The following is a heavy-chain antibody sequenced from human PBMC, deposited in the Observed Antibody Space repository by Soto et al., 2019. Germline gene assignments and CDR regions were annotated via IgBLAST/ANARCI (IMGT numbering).Heavy chain of an antibody. CDR1: GGSFSGYY. V-gene: IGHV4-34*01. CDR3: AKGYCSGGSCYSKYYFDY. J-gene: IGHJ4*02. CDR2: INHSGST. Sequence: NPSETLSLTCAVYGGSFSGYYWSWIRQPPGKGLEWIGEINHSGSTNYNPSLKSRVTISVDTSKNQFSLKLSSVTAADTAVYYCAKGYCSGGSCYSKYYFDYWGQGTLVTVS. D-gene: IGHD2-15*01.